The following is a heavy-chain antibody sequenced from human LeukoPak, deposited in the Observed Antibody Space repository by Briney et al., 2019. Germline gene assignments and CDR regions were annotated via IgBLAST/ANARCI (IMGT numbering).Heavy chain of an antibody. Sequence: GGSLRLSCAASGFTFSDYYMSWIRQAPGKGLEWVSYISSSGSTIYYADSVKGRFTISRDNAKKSLYLQMNSLRAEDTAVYYCAREVASAAIPDYWGQGTLVTVSS. CDR1: GFTFSDYY. V-gene: IGHV3-11*01. CDR3: AREVASAAIPDY. CDR2: ISSSGSTI. D-gene: IGHD2-2*02. J-gene: IGHJ4*02.